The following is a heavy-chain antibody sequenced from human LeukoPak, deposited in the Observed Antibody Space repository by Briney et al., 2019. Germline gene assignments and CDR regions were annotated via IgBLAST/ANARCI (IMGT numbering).Heavy chain of an antibody. D-gene: IGHD6-19*01. CDR1: GFTFSSYW. CDR2: ISGSGGST. Sequence: GGSLRLSCAASGFTFSSYWMSWVRQAPGKGLEWGSAISGSGGSTYYADSVKGRFTISRDNSKNTLYLQMNSLRAEDTAVYYCAKDLRIAVAAHDYWGQGTLVTVSS. V-gene: IGHV3-23*01. J-gene: IGHJ4*02. CDR3: AKDLRIAVAAHDY.